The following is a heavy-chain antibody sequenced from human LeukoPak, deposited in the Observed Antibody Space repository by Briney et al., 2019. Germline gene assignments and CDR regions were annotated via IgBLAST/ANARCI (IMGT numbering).Heavy chain of an antibody. CDR3: AKDRVTYYYDSSGYSTLV. Sequence: PGGSLRLSCAASGFTFSSYAMSWVRQAPGKGLEWASAISGSGGSTYYADSVKGRFTISGDNSKNTLYLQMNSLRAEDAAVYYCAKDRVTYYYDSSGYSTLVWGQGTLVTVSS. CDR1: GFTFSSYA. V-gene: IGHV3-23*01. J-gene: IGHJ4*02. CDR2: ISGSGGST. D-gene: IGHD3-22*01.